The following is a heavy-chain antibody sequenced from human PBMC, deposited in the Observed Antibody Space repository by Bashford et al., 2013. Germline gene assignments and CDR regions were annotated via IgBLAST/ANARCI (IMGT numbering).Heavy chain of an antibody. CDR1: GGSISSYY. V-gene: IGHV4-59*01. Sequence: SSETLSLTCTVSGGSISSYYWSWIRQPPGKGLEWIGYIYYSGSTNYNPSLKSRVTISVDTSKNQFSLKLSSVTAADTAVYYCARDSGYVYYFDYWGQGTLVTVSS. D-gene: IGHD5-12*01. CDR2: IYYSGST. J-gene: IGHJ4*02. CDR3: ARDSGYVYYFDY.